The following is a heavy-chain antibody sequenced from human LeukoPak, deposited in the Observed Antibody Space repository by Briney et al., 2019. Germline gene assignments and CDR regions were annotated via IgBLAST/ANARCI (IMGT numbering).Heavy chain of an antibody. CDR3: VTEVSGSFPT. CDR2: ISGDAGRT. CDR1: GFTFSSYG. J-gene: IGHJ4*02. D-gene: IGHD1-26*01. V-gene: IGHV3-23*01. Sequence: PGGSLRLSCAASGFTFSSYGMNWVRQAPGKGLEWVSGISGDAGRTYYADSVKGRFTIYRDNSKNTLYLQMNSLGAEDTAVYYCVTEVSGSFPTWGQGTLVTVSS.